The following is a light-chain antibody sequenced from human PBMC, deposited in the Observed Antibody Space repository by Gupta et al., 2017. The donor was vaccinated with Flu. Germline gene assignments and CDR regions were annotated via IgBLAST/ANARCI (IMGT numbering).Light chain of an antibody. CDR1: SSDAGGYNY. V-gene: IGLV2-11*01. CDR3: CSYAGSWGYV. J-gene: IGLJ1*01. CDR2: DVS. Sequence: QSALTQPRSVSGSPGQSVTISCTGTSSDAGGYNYVSWYQQHPGKAPKLMIYDVSKRPSGVPDRFSGSKSGNTASLTISGLQAEDEADYYCCSYAGSWGYVFGTGTKVTVL.